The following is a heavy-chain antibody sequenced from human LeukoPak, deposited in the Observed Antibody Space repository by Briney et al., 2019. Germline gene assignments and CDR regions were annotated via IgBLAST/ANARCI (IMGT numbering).Heavy chain of an antibody. CDR1: GYTLTELS. D-gene: IGHD3-16*01. J-gene: IGHJ4*02. CDR3: GAEKAGDLLRY. Sequence: ASAKVSCKVSGYTLTELSIYWVRQAPGTGLEWMGGFDPEDRERIYAQKFKGRVTMTEDTSTDSAYLDLSSLRAEDTAFYYCGAEKAGDLLRYWGQGTLVTVSS. V-gene: IGHV1-24*01. CDR2: FDPEDRER.